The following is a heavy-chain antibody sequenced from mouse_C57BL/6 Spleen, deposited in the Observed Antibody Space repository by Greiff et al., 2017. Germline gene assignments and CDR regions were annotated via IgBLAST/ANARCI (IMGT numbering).Heavy chain of an antibody. V-gene: IGHV14-1*01. Sequence: EVQLQQSGAELVRPGASVKLSCTASGFNIKDYYMHWVKQRPEQGLEWIGRIDPEDGDTEYAPKFQGKATMTADTSSNTAYLQHSSLTSEDTAVYYCTTGWDPAWFAYWGQGTLVTVSA. CDR1: GFNIKDYY. CDR2: IDPEDGDT. D-gene: IGHD4-1*01. CDR3: TTGWDPAWFAY. J-gene: IGHJ3*01.